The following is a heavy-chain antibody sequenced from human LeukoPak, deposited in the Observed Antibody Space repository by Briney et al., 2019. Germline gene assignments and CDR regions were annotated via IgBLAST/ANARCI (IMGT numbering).Heavy chain of an antibody. V-gene: IGHV3-23*01. CDR1: GFTFSSYA. J-gene: IGHJ4*02. D-gene: IGHD5-12*01. CDR2: ISGSGGST. CDR3: ARHIVATIKGGFDY. Sequence: GGSLRLSCAASGFTFSSYAMSWVGQAPGKGLEWVSAISGSGGSTYYADSVKGRFTISRDNSKNTLYLQMNSLSAEDTAVYYCARHIVATIKGGFDYWGQGTLVTVSS.